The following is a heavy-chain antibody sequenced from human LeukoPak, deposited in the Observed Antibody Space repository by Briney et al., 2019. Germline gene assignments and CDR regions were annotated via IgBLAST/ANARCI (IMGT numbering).Heavy chain of an antibody. D-gene: IGHD1-14*01. Sequence: ASVKVSCKFSGNTFTDYFLHWVQQAPGKGLEWMGLVDHEDGKTIYADRFQGRISITADTSTDKAYMELRRLRSADTAIYYCAPIRRTTSSDPYGMGVWGQGTTVSVSS. CDR2: VDHEDGKT. V-gene: IGHV1-69-2*01. CDR3: APIRRTTSSDPYGMGV. J-gene: IGHJ6*02. CDR1: GNTFTDYF.